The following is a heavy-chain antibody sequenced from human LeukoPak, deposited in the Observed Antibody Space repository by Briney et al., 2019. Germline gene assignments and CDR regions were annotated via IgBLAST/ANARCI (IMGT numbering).Heavy chain of an antibody. V-gene: IGHV3-21*01. D-gene: IGHD5-12*01. CDR2: ISSSSSYI. J-gene: IGHJ5*02. Sequence: GGSLRLSCAASGFTFSSYSMNWVRQAPGKGLEWVSSISSSSSYIYYADSVKGRFTISRDNAKNSLYLQMNSLRAEDTAVYYCARDKVDRWLLLAGWFDPWGQGTLVTVSS. CDR3: ARDKVDRWLLLAGWFDP. CDR1: GFTFSSYS.